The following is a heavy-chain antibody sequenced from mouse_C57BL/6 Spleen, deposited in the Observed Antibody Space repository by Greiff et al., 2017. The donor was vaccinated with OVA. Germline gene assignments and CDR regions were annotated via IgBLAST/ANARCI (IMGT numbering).Heavy chain of an antibody. CDR3: ARAGYDYAWFAY. CDR1: GFTFSDYG. CDR2: ISSGSSTI. Sequence: EVHLVESGGGLVKPGGSLKLSCAASGFTFSDYGMHWVRQAPEKGLEWVAYISSGSSTIYYADTVKGRFTLSSDNAKNTLFLQMTSLRSEDTAMYYCARAGYDYAWFAYWGQGTLVTVSA. V-gene: IGHV5-17*01. J-gene: IGHJ3*01. D-gene: IGHD2-4*01.